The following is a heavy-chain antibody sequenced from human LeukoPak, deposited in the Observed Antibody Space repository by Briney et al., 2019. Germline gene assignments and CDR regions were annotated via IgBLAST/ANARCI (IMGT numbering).Heavy chain of an antibody. Sequence: GGSLRLSCAASGFTFSSYAMSWVRQAPGKGLEWVSHISGSGGGTYYADSVKGRFTISRDNSKNTLYMQMNSLRAEETAVYYCAKDPRYYYDSSGYYPNWFDPWGQGTLVTVSS. CDR2: ISGSGGGT. V-gene: IGHV3-23*01. D-gene: IGHD3-22*01. J-gene: IGHJ5*02. CDR3: AKDPRYYYDSSGYYPNWFDP. CDR1: GFTFSSYA.